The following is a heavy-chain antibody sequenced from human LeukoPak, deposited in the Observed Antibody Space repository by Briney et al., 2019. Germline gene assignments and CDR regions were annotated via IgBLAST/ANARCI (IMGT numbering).Heavy chain of an antibody. CDR3: ARRERNSSSWYYY. Sequence: PGGSLRLSCAASGFTFSDYYMSWVRQAPGKGLEWVANIKQDGSEKYYVDSVKGRFTISRDNAKNSLYLQMNSLRAEDTAVYYCARRERNSSSWYYYWGQGTLVTVSS. CDR2: IKQDGSEK. CDR1: GFTFSDYY. J-gene: IGHJ4*02. V-gene: IGHV3-7*01. D-gene: IGHD6-13*01.